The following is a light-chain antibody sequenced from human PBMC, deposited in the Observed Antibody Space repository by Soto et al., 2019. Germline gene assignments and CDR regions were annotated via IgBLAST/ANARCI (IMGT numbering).Light chain of an antibody. CDR2: EVS. CDR1: SSDVGGYNY. CDR3: CSYAGSNSLV. J-gene: IGLJ2*01. V-gene: IGLV2-8*01. Sequence: QSALTQPPSASVSPGQSVTSSCTGTSSDVGGYNYVSWYQHHPGKAPKLMIYEVSKRPSGVPDRFSGSKSGNTASLTVSGLQAEDEADYYCCSYAGSNSLVFCGVTKLTVL.